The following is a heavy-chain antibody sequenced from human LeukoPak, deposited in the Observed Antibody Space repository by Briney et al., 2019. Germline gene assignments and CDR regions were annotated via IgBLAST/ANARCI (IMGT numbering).Heavy chain of an antibody. CDR1: GYTFTSYY. Sequence: ASVKVSCKASGYTFTSYYMHWVRQAPGQGLEWMGIINPSGGSTSYAQKFQGRVTMTRDTSTSTAYMELRSLGSDDTAVYYCARDGSLGADAFDIWGQRTMVTVSS. D-gene: IGHD1-26*01. J-gene: IGHJ3*02. CDR2: INPSGGST. CDR3: ARDGSLGADAFDI. V-gene: IGHV1-46*01.